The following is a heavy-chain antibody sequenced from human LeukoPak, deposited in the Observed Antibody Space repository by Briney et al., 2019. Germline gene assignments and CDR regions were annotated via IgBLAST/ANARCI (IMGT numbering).Heavy chain of an antibody. D-gene: IGHD2-2*01. CDR2: LNQRGSEK. V-gene: IGHV3-7*03. CDR3: ARLVVPPGTRGGYYEY. J-gene: IGHJ4*02. Sequence: PAGCLRLSCAAYGFTFSNDWMGWVRQGPGEGLEWVANLNQRGSEKYYVDSVRGRFTISRDNAKNALNLQMNSLRVEDTPIYYCARLVVPPGTRGGYYEYWGQGTLVTVSS. CDR1: GFTFSNDW.